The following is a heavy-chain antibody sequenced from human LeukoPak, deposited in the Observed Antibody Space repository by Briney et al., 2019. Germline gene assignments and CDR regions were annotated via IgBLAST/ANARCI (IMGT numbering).Heavy chain of an antibody. CDR3: ARASITMVRGVLDP. V-gene: IGHV1-8*01. D-gene: IGHD3-10*01. CDR1: GYTFTSYD. J-gene: IGHJ5*02. Sequence: ASVKVSCKASGYTFTSYDINWVRQATGQGLEWMGWMNPNSGNTGYAQKFQGRVTMTRNTSISTAYMELRSLRSDDTAVYYCARASITMVRGVLDPWGQGTLVTVSS. CDR2: MNPNSGNT.